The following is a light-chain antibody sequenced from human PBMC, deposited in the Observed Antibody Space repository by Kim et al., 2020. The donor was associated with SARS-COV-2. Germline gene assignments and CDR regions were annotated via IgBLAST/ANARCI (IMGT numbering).Light chain of an antibody. V-gene: IGKV1-5*03. CDR2: KAS. Sequence: DIQMTQSPSTLSASIGDRVTITCRASQSIGQWLTWYQQKPGKAPYLLIYKASNLETGVPSRFSGSGSGTDFTLTISSLQPGDFATYYCQQYITAFYTFGQGTKLEIK. J-gene: IGKJ2*01. CDR1: QSIGQW. CDR3: QQYITAFYT.